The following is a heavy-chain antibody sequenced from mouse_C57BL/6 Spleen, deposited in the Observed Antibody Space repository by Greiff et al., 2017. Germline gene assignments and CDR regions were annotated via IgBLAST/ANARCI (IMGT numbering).Heavy chain of an antibody. Sequence: VKLMESGPELVKPGASVKISCKASGYAFSSSWMNWVKQRPGKGLEWIGRIYPGDGDTNYNGKFKGKATLTADKSSSTAYMQLSSLTSEDSAVYFCARTMVTGFFSNYFDYWGQGTTLTVSS. CDR2: IYPGDGDT. CDR3: ARTMVTGFFSNYFDY. J-gene: IGHJ2*01. V-gene: IGHV1-82*01. D-gene: IGHD2-2*01. CDR1: GYAFSSSW.